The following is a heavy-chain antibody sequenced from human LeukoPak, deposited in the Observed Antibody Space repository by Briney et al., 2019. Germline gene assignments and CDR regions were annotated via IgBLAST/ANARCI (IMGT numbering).Heavy chain of an antibody. V-gene: IGHV3-7*01. CDR2: IKQDGSGK. CDR1: GFTFSSYW. D-gene: IGHD6-19*01. Sequence: PGGSLRLSCAASGFTFSSYWMSWVRQAPGKGLEWVANIKQDGSGKYYVDSAKGRFTISRDNAKNSLYLQMNSLRAEDTAVYYCARDASGWSDAFDIWGQGTMVTVSS. CDR3: ARDASGWSDAFDI. J-gene: IGHJ3*02.